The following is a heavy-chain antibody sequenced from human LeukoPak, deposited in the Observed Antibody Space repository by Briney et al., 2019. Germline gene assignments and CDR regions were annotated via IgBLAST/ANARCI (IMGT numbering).Heavy chain of an antibody. V-gene: IGHV1-18*01. J-gene: IGHJ4*02. Sequence: GASVKVSCKASGYTFISYCISWVRQAPGQGLEWMGWISAYNGNTNYAQKLQGRVTMTTDTSTSTAYMELRSLRSDDTAVYYCARIPRRYYYDSSGYFDDWGQGTLVTVSS. CDR1: GYTFISYC. D-gene: IGHD3-22*01. CDR3: ARIPRRYYYDSSGYFDD. CDR2: ISAYNGNT.